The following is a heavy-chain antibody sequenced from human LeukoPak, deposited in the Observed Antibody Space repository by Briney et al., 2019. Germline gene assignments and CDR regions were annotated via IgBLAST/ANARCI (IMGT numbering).Heavy chain of an antibody. J-gene: IGHJ5*02. V-gene: IGHV4-4*02. Sequence: PSETLSLTCAVSGGSISSSNWWSWVRQPPGKGVEWIGEIYHSGSTNYNPSLKRRVTISVDKSKNQFSLKLSSVTAADTAVYYCARAVDYGDYGWFDPWGQGTLVTVSS. CDR3: ARAVDYGDYGWFDP. D-gene: IGHD4-17*01. CDR2: IYHSGST. CDR1: GGSISSSNW.